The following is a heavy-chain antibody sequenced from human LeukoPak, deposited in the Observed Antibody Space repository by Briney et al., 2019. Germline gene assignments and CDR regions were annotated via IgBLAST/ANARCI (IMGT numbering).Heavy chain of an antibody. Sequence: ASVKVSCKASGYTFTGYYMHWVRQAPGQGLEWMGWINPNSGGTNYAQMFQGRVTMTRDTSISTAYMELSRLRSDDTAVYYCARDPTQTASLHCPYCGGDWWHPNNAFDIWGQGTMVTVSS. CDR1: GYTFTGYY. V-gene: IGHV1-2*02. J-gene: IGHJ3*02. CDR3: ARDPTQTASLHCPYCGGDWWHPNNAFDI. CDR2: INPNSGGT. D-gene: IGHD2-21*02.